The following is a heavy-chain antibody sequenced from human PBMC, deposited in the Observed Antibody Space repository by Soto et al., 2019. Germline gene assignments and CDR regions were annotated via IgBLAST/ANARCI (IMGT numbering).Heavy chain of an antibody. J-gene: IGHJ3*02. Sequence: PGGSLRLSCAASGFTVSSNYMSWVRQAPGKGLEWVSVIYSGGSTYYADSVKGRFTISRDNSKNTLYLQMNSLRAEDTAVYYCARFDSSGRTDAFDIWSQGTMVTVSS. V-gene: IGHV3-66*01. CDR3: ARFDSSGRTDAFDI. CDR1: GFTVSSNY. CDR2: IYSGGST. D-gene: IGHD3-22*01.